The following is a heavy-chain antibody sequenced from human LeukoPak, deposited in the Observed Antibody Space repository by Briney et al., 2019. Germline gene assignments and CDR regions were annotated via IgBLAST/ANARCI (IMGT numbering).Heavy chain of an antibody. Sequence: PSETLSLTCAVYGGSFSGYYWSWIRQPPGKGLEWIGEINHSGSTNYNPSLKSRVTISVDTSKNQFSLKLSSVTAADTAVYYCARALLDIVVVPAAQGGPYYFDYWGQGTLVTGSS. J-gene: IGHJ4*02. CDR2: INHSGST. CDR3: ARALLDIVVVPAAQGGPYYFDY. D-gene: IGHD2-2*01. CDR1: GGSFSGYY. V-gene: IGHV4-34*01.